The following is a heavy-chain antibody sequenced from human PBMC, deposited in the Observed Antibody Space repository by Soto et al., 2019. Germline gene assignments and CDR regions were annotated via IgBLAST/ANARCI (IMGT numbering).Heavy chain of an antibody. CDR1: GYDFTRTW. D-gene: IGHD5-12*01. Sequence: GESLKISCKGSGYDFTRTWIGWVRQLPGKGLDWMGIIYPGDSETRYSPSFQGQVTISADKSISTAYLQWSSLETSDTAMYYCARLVGGYDSYFDHWGQGTRVTVPS. CDR2: IYPGDSET. V-gene: IGHV5-51*01. J-gene: IGHJ4*02. CDR3: ARLVGGYDSYFDH.